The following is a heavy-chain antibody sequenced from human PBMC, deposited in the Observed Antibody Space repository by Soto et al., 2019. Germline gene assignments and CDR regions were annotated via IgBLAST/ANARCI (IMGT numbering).Heavy chain of an antibody. J-gene: IGHJ6*03. D-gene: IGHD3-10*01. CDR2: INSDGSST. V-gene: IGHV3-74*01. CDR3: ARGFGEPIWGADYYYMDV. Sequence: GGSLRLSCAASGFTFSSYWMHWVRQAPGKGLVWVSRINSDGSSTSYADSVKGRFTISRDNAKNTLYLQMNSLRAEDTAVYYCARGFGEPIWGADYYYMDVWGKGTTVTVSS. CDR1: GFTFSSYW.